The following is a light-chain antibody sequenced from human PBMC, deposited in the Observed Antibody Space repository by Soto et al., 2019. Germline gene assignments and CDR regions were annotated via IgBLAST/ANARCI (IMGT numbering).Light chain of an antibody. CDR3: QQSYRTPT. V-gene: IGKV1-39*01. J-gene: IGKJ5*01. CDR2: GAS. Sequence: DIQMTQSPSSLSASVRDRVTITCRASQSISVSLNWYQQKPGKAPKLLIYGASTLQSGVPSRFSGSGSGADYTLTISSLQPEDFATYYCQQSYRTPTFGQGTRLEIK. CDR1: QSISVS.